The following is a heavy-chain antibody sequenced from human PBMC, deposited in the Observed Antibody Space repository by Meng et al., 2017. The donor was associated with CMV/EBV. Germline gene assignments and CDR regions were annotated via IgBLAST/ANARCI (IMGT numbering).Heavy chain of an antibody. CDR2: INPSGGST. J-gene: IGHJ5*02. V-gene: IGHV1-46*01. CDR1: GYTFTSYY. CDR3: GRDFFSLEWLQYPPAPNWFDP. D-gene: IGHD3-3*01. Sequence: ASVKVSCKASGYTFTSYYMHWVRQAPGQGLEWMGIINPSGGSTSYAQKFQGRVTMTRDTSTSTVYMELSSLRSEDTAVYYCGRDFFSLEWLQYPPAPNWFDPWGQGTLVTVSS.